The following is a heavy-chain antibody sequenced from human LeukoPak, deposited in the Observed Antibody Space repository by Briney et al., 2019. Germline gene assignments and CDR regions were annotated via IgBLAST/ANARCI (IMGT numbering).Heavy chain of an antibody. CDR2: INPNSGGA. D-gene: IGHD6-19*01. V-gene: IGHV1-2*02. Sequence: ASVKVSCKASGYTFTDYYMHWVRQAPGQGLEWMGWINPNSGGANYAQKFQGRVTMTRDASIRTAYMELTSLRSDDTAVYYCARSYSSGWYPGFDPWGQGTLVTVSS. CDR1: GYTFTDYY. J-gene: IGHJ5*02. CDR3: ARSYSSGWYPGFDP.